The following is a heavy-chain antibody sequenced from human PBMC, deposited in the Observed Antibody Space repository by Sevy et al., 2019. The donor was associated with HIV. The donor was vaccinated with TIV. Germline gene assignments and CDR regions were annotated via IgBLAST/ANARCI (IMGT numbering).Heavy chain of an antibody. CDR1: GFTFSDYY. CDR2: ISSSGSTI. V-gene: IGHV3-11*01. D-gene: IGHD3-22*01. Sequence: GGSLRLSCAASGFTFSDYYMSWIRQAPGKGLEWVSYISSSGSTIYYADSVKGRFTISRDNAKNSLYLQMNSLRAEETAVYYCAREGRNYYDSSGYRPFDYWGQGTLVTVSS. J-gene: IGHJ4*02. CDR3: AREGRNYYDSSGYRPFDY.